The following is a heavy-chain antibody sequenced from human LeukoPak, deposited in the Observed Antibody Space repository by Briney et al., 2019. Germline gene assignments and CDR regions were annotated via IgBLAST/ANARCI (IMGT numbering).Heavy chain of an antibody. D-gene: IGHD5-24*01. CDR3: ARGAETATLPDY. V-gene: IGHV3-33*01. CDR1: GFTFSSYG. CDR2: MYFDGSNK. J-gene: IGHJ4*02. Sequence: GRSLRLSCAASGFTFSSYGMQWVRQAPGKGLEWVAAMYFDGSNKFYADSVKDRITISRDNSKNTLYLQMNSLRAEDTAVYYCARGAETATLPDYWGQGTLVIVSS.